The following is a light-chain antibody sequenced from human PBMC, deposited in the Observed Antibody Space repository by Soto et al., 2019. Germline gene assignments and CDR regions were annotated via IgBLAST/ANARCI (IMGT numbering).Light chain of an antibody. CDR3: QQYGSSPPT. CDR1: QSVSSN. CDR2: GAS. J-gene: IGKJ2*01. Sequence: EIVMTQSPATLSVSPGERATLSCRASQSVSSNLAWYQQRPGQAPRLLMYGASTRATGIPARFSGSGSGTDFTLTVSRLETEDFAVFYCQQYGSSPPTFGQGTKVDIK. V-gene: IGKV3-15*01.